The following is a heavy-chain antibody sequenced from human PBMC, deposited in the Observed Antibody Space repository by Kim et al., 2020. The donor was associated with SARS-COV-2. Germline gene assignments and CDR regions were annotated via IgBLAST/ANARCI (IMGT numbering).Heavy chain of an antibody. CDR2: INHSGST. D-gene: IGHD3-10*01. J-gene: IGHJ6*02. V-gene: IGHV4-34*01. Sequence: SETLSLTCAVYGGSFSGYYWSWIRQPPGKGLEWIGEINHSGSTNYNPSLKSRVTISVDTSKNQFSLKLSSVTAADTAVYYCARARGSDRVRGVIIPPYYYYGMDVWGQGTTVTVSS. CDR1: GGSFSGYY. CDR3: ARARGSDRVRGVIIPPYYYYGMDV.